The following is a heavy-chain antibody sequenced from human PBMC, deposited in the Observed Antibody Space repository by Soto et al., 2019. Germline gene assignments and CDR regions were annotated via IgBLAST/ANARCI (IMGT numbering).Heavy chain of an antibody. CDR1: GFTFSSYG. V-gene: IGHV3-33*01. CDR2: IWYDGSNK. D-gene: IGHD3-16*02. Sequence: PGGSLRLSCAASGFTFSSYGMHWVRQAPGKGLEWVAVIWYDGSNKYYSDSVKGRFTISRDNSKNTLYLQMNSLRAEDTAVYYCAREPSYYDYVWGSYRPRGYFDYWGQGALVTVSS. CDR3: AREPSYYDYVWGSYRPRGYFDY. J-gene: IGHJ4*02.